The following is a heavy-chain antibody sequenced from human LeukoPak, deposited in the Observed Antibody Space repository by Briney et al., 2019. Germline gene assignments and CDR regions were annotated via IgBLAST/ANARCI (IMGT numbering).Heavy chain of an antibody. D-gene: IGHD3-22*01. J-gene: IGHJ4*02. V-gene: IGHV4-39*01. CDR2: IYYSGST. Sequence: PSETLSLTCTVSGVSINSSDFHWVWIRQPPGKGLECIGIIYYSGSTYYNPSLKSRVTISVDTSKNQFSLKQSSVTDADSAVYDCARLANSYDSRGDPDIDYWGQGTLVTVSS. CDR3: ARLANSYDSRGDPDIDY. CDR1: GVSINSSDFH.